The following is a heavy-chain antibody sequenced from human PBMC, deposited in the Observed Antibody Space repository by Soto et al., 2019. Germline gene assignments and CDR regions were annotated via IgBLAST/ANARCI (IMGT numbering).Heavy chain of an antibody. V-gene: IGHV3-74*01. D-gene: IGHD2-15*01. CDR1: GFTFSSYW. CDR2: ISDGSST. CDR3: ARDRILYLDV. J-gene: IGHJ6*02. Sequence: EVQLVESGGGLVQPGGSLRLSCAASGFTFSSYWMHWVRQAPGKGPVWVSRISDGSSTDSADSVKGRFTISRDNAKNTLFLQMSSLRVEDTAVYYCARDRILYLDVWGQGTTVTVSS.